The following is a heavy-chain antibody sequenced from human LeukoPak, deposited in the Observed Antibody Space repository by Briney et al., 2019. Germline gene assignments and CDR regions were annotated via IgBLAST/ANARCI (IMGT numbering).Heavy chain of an antibody. CDR2: INPNSGGT. J-gene: IGHJ4*02. CDR3: ARSGNRRSIFDY. V-gene: IGHV1-2*02. D-gene: IGHD2/OR15-2a*01. CDR1: GYTFTGYY. Sequence: ASVKVSCKASGYTFTGYYMYWVRQAPGQGLEWMGWINPNSGGTNYAQKFQGRVTMTRGTSISTAYMELSRLRSDDTAVYYCARSGNRRSIFDYWGQGTLVTVSS.